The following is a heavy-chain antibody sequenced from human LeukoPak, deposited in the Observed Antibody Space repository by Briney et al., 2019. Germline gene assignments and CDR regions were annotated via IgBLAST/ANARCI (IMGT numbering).Heavy chain of an antibody. CDR2: IIPILGIA. V-gene: IGHV1-69*04. CDR1: GGTFSSYA. D-gene: IGHD2-15*01. Sequence: ASVKVSCKASGGTFSSYAISWVRQAPGQGLEWMGRIIPILGIANYAQKFQGRVTITADKSTSTAYMELSSLRSEDTAVYYCARHDAVGGFDPWGQGTLVTVSS. CDR3: ARHDAVGGFDP. J-gene: IGHJ5*02.